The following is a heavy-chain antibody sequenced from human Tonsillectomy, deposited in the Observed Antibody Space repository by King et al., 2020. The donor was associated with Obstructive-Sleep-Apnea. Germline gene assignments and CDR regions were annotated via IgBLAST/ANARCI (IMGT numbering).Heavy chain of an antibody. CDR3: ARGAFDYDSSGYYYTPDAFDI. Sequence: VQLVESGGGLVKPGGSLRLSCAASGFTFSSYSMNWVRQAPGKGLEWVSSISSSSSYIYYADSVKGRFTISRDNDKNSLYLQMNSLRAEDTAVYYCARGAFDYDSSGYYYTPDAFDIWGQGTMVTVSS. V-gene: IGHV3-21*01. J-gene: IGHJ3*02. CDR1: GFTFSSYS. D-gene: IGHD3-22*01. CDR2: ISSSSSYI.